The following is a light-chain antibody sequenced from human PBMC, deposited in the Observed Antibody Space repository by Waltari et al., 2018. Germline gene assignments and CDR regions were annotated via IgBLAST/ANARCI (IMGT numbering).Light chain of an antibody. V-gene: IGKV1-8*01. CDR2: AAS. CDR3: QQYYTYPIS. CDR1: QGISSY. Sequence: AIRMTQSPSSLSASTGDRVTITCRANQGISSYLAWYQQKPGKAPKLIIYAASTLQTGVPSRFSGSGSGTDFTLTISCLQSEDFATYYCQQYYTYPISFGQGTRLEIK. J-gene: IGKJ5*01.